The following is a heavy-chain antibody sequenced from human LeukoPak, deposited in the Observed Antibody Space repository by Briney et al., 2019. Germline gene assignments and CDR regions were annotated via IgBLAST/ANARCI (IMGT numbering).Heavy chain of an antibody. Sequence: GGSLRLSCAASGFTFNNYYMNWVRQAPGKGLVWVSRINRDGSDTIYADSVKGRFTISRDNAKNTLFLQMNSLRDEDTAVYYCAREDFGVDYWGQGTLVTVSS. J-gene: IGHJ4*02. CDR1: GFTFNNYY. CDR2: INRDGSDT. D-gene: IGHD3-10*01. V-gene: IGHV3-74*01. CDR3: AREDFGVDY.